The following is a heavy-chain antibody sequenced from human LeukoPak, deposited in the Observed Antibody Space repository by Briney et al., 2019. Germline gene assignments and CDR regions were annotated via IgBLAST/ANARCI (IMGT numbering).Heavy chain of an antibody. CDR2: IYYSGST. CDR1: GGSISSYF. Sequence: PSETLSLTCTVSGGSISSYFWSWIRQPPGKGLQRIGYIYYSGSTIYNPSLKSRVTISVDTSKNQFSLKLSSVTAADTAVYYCARASEDYYYYYVDVWGKGTTVTISS. D-gene: IGHD1-14*01. CDR3: ARASEDYYYYYVDV. V-gene: IGHV4-59*01. J-gene: IGHJ6*03.